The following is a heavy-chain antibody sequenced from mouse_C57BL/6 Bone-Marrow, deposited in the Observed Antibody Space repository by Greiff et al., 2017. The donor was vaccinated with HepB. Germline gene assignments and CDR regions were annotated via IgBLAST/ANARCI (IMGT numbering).Heavy chain of an antibody. Sequence: EVQLVESGPGLVKPSQSLSLTCSVTGYSITSGYYWNWIRQFPGNKLEWMGYISYDGSNNYNPSLKNRISITRDTSKNQFFLKLNSVTTEDTATYYCARSGLEIAYWGQGTLVTVSA. V-gene: IGHV3-6*01. CDR1: GYSITSGYY. D-gene: IGHD2-4*01. CDR2: ISYDGSN. J-gene: IGHJ3*01. CDR3: ARSGLEIAY.